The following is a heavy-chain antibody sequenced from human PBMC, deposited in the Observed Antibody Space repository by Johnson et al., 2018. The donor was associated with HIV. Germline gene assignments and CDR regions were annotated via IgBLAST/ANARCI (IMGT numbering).Heavy chain of an antibody. Sequence: QVQLVESGGGVVQPGRSLRLSCAASGFTFSSYAMHWVRQAPGKGLEWVAVISYDGSNKYYADSVKGRFTISRDNSKNTLNLQMNSLRAEDTAVYYCARAGIAARTPTRPPDALDIWGQGTMVTVSS. CDR3: ARAGIAARTPTRPPDALDI. CDR2: ISYDGSNK. J-gene: IGHJ3*02. V-gene: IGHV3-30-3*01. CDR1: GFTFSSYA. D-gene: IGHD6-6*01.